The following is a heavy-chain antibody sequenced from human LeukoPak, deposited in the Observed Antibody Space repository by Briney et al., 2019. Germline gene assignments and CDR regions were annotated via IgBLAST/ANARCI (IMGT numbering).Heavy chain of an antibody. CDR2: IYTSGST. CDR1: GGSISSYY. Sequence: SETLSLTCTVSGGSISSYYWSWIRQPAGKGLEWIGRIYTSGSTSFNPSLKSRVTMSVDTSKNQFSLKLSSVTAADTAVYYCAREDIITIFGVVQYYMDVWGKGTTVTVSS. J-gene: IGHJ6*03. V-gene: IGHV4-4*07. D-gene: IGHD3-3*01. CDR3: AREDIITIFGVVQYYMDV.